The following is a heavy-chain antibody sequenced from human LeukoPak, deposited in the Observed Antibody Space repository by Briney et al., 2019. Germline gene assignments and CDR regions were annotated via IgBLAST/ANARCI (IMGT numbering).Heavy chain of an antibody. CDR3: ARSSYSSSSSV. CDR2: ISWNSGSI. Sequence: GGSLRLSCAASGFTFDDYAMHWVRQAPGKGLEWVSGISWNSGSIGYADSVKGRFTISGDNAKNSLYLQINSLRAEDTAVYYCARSSYSSSSSVWGQGTMVTVSS. V-gene: IGHV3-9*01. CDR1: GFTFDDYA. J-gene: IGHJ3*01. D-gene: IGHD6-6*01.